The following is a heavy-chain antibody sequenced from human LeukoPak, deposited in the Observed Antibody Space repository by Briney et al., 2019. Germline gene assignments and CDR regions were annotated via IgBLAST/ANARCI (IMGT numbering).Heavy chain of an antibody. J-gene: IGHJ4*02. CDR2: IRYDGSNK. CDR1: GFTFSSYG. V-gene: IGHV3-30*02. CDR3: AKAADTTIPWPY. Sequence: PGGSLRLSCAAPGFTFSSYGMHWVRQAPGKGLEWVAFIRYDGSNKYCADSVKGRFTISRDNSKNTLYLQMNSLRAEDTAVYYCAKAADTTIPWPYWGQGTLVTVSS. D-gene: IGHD3-16*01.